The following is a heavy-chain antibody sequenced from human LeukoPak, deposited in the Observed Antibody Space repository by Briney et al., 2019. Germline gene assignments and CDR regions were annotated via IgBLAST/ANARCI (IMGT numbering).Heavy chain of an antibody. Sequence: GGSLRLSCAASGFTFTNHWMSWVRQAPGKGLEWVANIKQDGSEKYYVDSAKGRLTISRDNAKNSLDLQMNSLRAEDTAVYYCVRNGGSFDYWGQGTLVTVSS. CDR3: VRNGGSFDY. J-gene: IGHJ4*02. CDR1: GFTFTNHW. V-gene: IGHV3-7*01. CDR2: IKQDGSEK. D-gene: IGHD3-10*01.